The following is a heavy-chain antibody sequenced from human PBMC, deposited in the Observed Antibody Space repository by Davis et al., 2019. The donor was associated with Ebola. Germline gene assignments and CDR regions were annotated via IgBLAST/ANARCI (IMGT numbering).Heavy chain of an antibody. CDR1: GGSLSGYY. Sequence: GSLRLSCAVYGGSLSGYYWTWTRQSPGKGLEWIGEINHSGRTNYNPSLKSRVTISLDTSKNQFSLKLSSVTAADTALYYCAGIRGQWLEDWGQGTLVTVSS. V-gene: IGHV4-34*01. J-gene: IGHJ4*02. D-gene: IGHD6-19*01. CDR3: AGIRGQWLED. CDR2: INHSGRT.